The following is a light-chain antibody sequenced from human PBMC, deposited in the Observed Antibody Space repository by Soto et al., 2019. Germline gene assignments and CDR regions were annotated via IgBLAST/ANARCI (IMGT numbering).Light chain of an antibody. J-gene: IGLJ3*02. CDR2: ISN. CDR3: AAWDGHRNLVL. Sequence: QSVLTQPPSASGAPGQRVTLSCSGSSSNIGINTVNWYQQLPSPAPKLLMYISNQRSSGVPYRFSYSKSGATASVAISGRRSEDGADYCCAAWDGHRNLVLFGGGTKLTVL. CDR1: SSNIGINT. V-gene: IGLV1-44*01.